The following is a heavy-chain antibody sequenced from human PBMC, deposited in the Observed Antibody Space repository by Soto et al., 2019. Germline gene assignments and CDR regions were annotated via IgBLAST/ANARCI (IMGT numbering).Heavy chain of an antibody. Sequence: GGSLRLSCAASGFTFSSYGMHWVRQAPGKGLEWVAVISYDGSNKYYADSVKGRFTISRDNSKNTLYLQMNSLRAEDTAVYYCAKANYDFWSGLDYWGQGTLVTVSS. V-gene: IGHV3-30*18. CDR3: AKANYDFWSGLDY. J-gene: IGHJ4*02. CDR1: GFTFSSYG. CDR2: ISYDGSNK. D-gene: IGHD3-3*01.